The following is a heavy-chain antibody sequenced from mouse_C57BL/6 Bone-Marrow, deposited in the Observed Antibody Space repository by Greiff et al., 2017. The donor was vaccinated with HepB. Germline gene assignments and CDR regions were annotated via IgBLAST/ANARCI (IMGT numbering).Heavy chain of an antibody. CDR2: ISNGGGST. D-gene: IGHD1-2*01. Sequence: EVNVVESGGGLVQPGGSLKLSCAASGFTFSDYYMYWVRQTPEKRLEWVAYISNGGGSTYYPDTVKGRFTISRDNAKNTLYLQMSRLKSEDTAMYYCARATGGYFDYWGQGTTLTVSS. CDR3: ARATGGYFDY. V-gene: IGHV5-12*01. J-gene: IGHJ2*01. CDR1: GFTFSDYY.